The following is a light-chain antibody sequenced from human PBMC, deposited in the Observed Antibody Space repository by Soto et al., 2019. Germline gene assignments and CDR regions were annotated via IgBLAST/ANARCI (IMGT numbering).Light chain of an antibody. CDR1: QSVSSY. J-gene: IGKJ2*01. Sequence: EIVLTQSPATLSLSPGERATLSCRASQSVSSYLAWYQQKPGQAPRILIYDASNRSTGSPARFSGGGSGTDFTLTISSLEPEDFAVYYCQQRFNWPRFTFGQGTKLEIK. CDR3: QQRFNWPRFT. CDR2: DAS. V-gene: IGKV3-11*01.